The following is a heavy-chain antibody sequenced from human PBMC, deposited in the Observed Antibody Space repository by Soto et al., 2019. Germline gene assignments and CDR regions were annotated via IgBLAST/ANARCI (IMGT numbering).Heavy chain of an antibody. CDR3: ASLLSIGLLSMVIYFDY. CDR1: GGSISSSSYY. D-gene: IGHD2-2*01. CDR2: IYYSGST. Sequence: QLQLQESGPGLVKPSETLSLTCTVSGGSISSSSYYWGWIRQPPGKGLEWIGSIYYSGSTYYNPSLKSRVTISVDTSKNQFSLKLSSVTAADTALYYYASLLSIGLLSMVIYFDYWGQGTLVTVSS. J-gene: IGHJ4*02. V-gene: IGHV4-39*01.